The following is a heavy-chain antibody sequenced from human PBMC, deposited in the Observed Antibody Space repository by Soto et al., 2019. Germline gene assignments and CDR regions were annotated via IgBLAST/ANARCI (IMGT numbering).Heavy chain of an antibody. CDR3: ERQQDRPQLRGKYSSGIEV. CDR1: GGTFGNSA. J-gene: IGHJ6*02. Sequence: QVQLVQSGAEVKKPGSSVTVSCKASGGTFGNSAISWVRKAPGQGLEWIGGIIPIFPTPDYAQKLQGRVRITADASTSTANMEFTSQRYGDTAVYYCERQQDRPQLRGKYSSGIEVWGRGTRVTVTS. D-gene: IGHD5-12*01. CDR2: IIPIFPTP. V-gene: IGHV1-69*12.